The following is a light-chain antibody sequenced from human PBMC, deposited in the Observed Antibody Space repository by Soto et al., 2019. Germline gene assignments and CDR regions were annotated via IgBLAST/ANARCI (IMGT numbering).Light chain of an antibody. J-gene: IGLJ3*02. Sequence: QSALTQPASVSGSPGQSITISCTGTSSDVGGYNYVSWYQQHPGKAPKLTIYEVSNRPSGVSNRFFGSKSGNTASLTISGLQTEDEADYYCSSFTSINTWVFGGGTQLTVL. V-gene: IGLV2-14*01. CDR2: EVS. CDR1: SSDVGGYNY. CDR3: SSFTSINTWV.